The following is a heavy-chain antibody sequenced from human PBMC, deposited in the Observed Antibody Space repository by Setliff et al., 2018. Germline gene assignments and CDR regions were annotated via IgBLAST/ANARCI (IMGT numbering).Heavy chain of an antibody. V-gene: IGHV3-23*01. CDR1: RFTFSNYA. CDR2: ISGSGAI. CDR3: ARAFYYDFWTFDY. D-gene: IGHD3-3*01. Sequence: GGSLRLSCAASRFTFSNYAMSWVRQAPGKGLEWVSAISGSGAISYADSVKCRFTVSRDNSKNTLSLQMNSLRAEDTAVYYCARAFYYDFWTFDYWGQGTLVTVSS. J-gene: IGHJ4*02.